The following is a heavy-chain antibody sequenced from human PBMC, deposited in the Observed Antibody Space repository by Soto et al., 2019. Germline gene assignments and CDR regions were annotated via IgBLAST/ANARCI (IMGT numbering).Heavy chain of an antibody. CDR1: GFTFSNAW. CDR2: IKSKTDGGTT. J-gene: IGHJ3*02. Sequence: VQLVESGGGLVKPVGYLRLSCAASGFTFSNAWMSWVRQATGKGLEWVGRIKSKTDGGTTDYAAPVKGRFTISRDDSKNTLYLQMNSLKSEDTAVYYCTTDPPVAATKGPIWGQGTMVTVSS. V-gene: IGHV3-15*01. CDR3: TTDPPVAATKGPI. D-gene: IGHD2-15*01.